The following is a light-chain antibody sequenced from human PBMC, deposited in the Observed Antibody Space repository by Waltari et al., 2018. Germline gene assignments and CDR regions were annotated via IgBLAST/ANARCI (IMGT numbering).Light chain of an antibody. CDR3: ASETTRDSRV. CDR2: QVT. Sequence: QSALTQPPSVSGSPGQSVTISCAGTGNDIGSSDRVSWYQQTPGTAPKLILYQVTYRPSGVSDRFSGSKSGSTASLTISGLQIEDEADYYCASETTRDSRVFGGGTKVTVL. V-gene: IGLV2-18*02. CDR1: GNDIGSSDR. J-gene: IGLJ3*02.